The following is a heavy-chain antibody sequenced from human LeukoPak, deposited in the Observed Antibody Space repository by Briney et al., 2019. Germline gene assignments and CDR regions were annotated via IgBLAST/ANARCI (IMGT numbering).Heavy chain of an antibody. J-gene: IGHJ4*02. CDR1: GXSISIHW. CDR2: LKPDGSER. V-gene: IGHV3-7*03. CDR3: ARVIVEVPGVSDYCDS. D-gene: IGHD2-2*01. Sequence: GGSLRLSCAASGXSISIHWVYWVRHAPGEGLEWVVNLKPDGSERFYVDSVKGRFTISRDNATNSLFLQMNSLRAEDTAVYYCARVIVEVPGVSDYCDSWGQGTLVTVSS.